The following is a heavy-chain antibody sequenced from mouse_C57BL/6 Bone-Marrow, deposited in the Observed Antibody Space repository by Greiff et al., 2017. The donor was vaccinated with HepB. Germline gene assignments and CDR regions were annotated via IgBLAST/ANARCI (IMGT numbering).Heavy chain of an antibody. CDR3: ARRMGYWYFDV. CDR1: GFTFSDYG. J-gene: IGHJ1*03. D-gene: IGHD2-3*01. CDR2: ISSGSSTI. V-gene: IGHV5-17*01. Sequence: EVNLVESGGGLVKPGGSLKLSCAASGFTFSDYGMHWVRQAPEKGLEWVAYISSGSSTIYYADTVKGRFTISRDNAKNTLFLQMTSLRSEDTAMYYCARRMGYWYFDVWGTGTTVTVSS.